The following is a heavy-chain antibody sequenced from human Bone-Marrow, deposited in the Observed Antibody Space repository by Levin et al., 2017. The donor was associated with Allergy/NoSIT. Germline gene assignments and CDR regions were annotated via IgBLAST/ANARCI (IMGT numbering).Heavy chain of an antibody. V-gene: IGHV3-30*01. D-gene: IGHD2-2*01. CDR3: ARDETDCSTTSCNYFYFYGTDV. CDR2: ISRDGSRT. Sequence: GESLKISCSASGFTFSHYGMHWVRQAPGKGLQWVATISRDGSRTYHSDSLRGRVSISRDNDRNTVYLEMNGLRGYDSAVYFCARDETDCSTTSCNYFYFYGTDVWGPGTTVRVS. J-gene: IGHJ6*02. CDR1: GFTFSHYG.